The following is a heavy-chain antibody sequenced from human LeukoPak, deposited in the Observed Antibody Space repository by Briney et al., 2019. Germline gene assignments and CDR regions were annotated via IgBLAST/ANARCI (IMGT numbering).Heavy chain of an antibody. D-gene: IGHD1-26*01. CDR2: ISSSSSYI. V-gene: IGHV3-21*01. Sequence: KPGGSLRLSCAASGFTVSTDYMNWVRQAPGKGLEWVSSISSSSSYIYYADSVKGRFTISRDNAKNSLYLQMNSLRAEDTAVYYCARVRELRGIDYWGQGTLVTVSS. CDR1: GFTVSTDY. CDR3: ARVRELRGIDY. J-gene: IGHJ4*02.